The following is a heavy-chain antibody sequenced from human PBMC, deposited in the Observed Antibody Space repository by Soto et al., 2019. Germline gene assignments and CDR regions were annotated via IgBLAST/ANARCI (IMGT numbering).Heavy chain of an antibody. CDR2: MSGSGSST. J-gene: IGHJ6*02. D-gene: IGHD3-10*01. V-gene: IGHV3-23*04. Sequence: EAQLVESGGGLVQPGGSLRLSCAASGFTFNNYAMSWVRQAPGKGLEWVSGMSGSGSSTYYADSVYGRFTISRDNSINTLYLQMNSLRAEDTAVYYCAKEAEMSVGYGMDVWGQGTTVTVSS. CDR3: AKEAEMSVGYGMDV. CDR1: GFTFNNYA.